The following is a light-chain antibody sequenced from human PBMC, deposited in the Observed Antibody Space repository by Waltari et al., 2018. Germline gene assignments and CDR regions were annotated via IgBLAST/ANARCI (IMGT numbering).Light chain of an antibody. J-gene: IGLJ2*01. Sequence: NFMLTQPHSVSESAGKTVIISCTGSSDNIANNYVQWYQHRPGSAPVTLIYEDNQRASGVPDRFSGSIDISSNSASLTISGLRTEDEAYYFWQSYYADDVIFGGGTKLTVL. CDR1: SDNIANNY. V-gene: IGLV6-57*02. CDR3: QSYYADDVI. CDR2: EDN.